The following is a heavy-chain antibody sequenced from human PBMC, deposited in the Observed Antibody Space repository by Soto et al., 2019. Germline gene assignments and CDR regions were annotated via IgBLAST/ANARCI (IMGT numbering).Heavy chain of an antibody. CDR2: IGYSGAT. D-gene: IGHD2-15*01. Sequence: QVHLQESGPGLVRPSQTLSLTCTVSGGSITSGGSFWSWIRQHPGKGPEWIAFIGYSGATSYNPSLASRVTISADTYKSQFSLNLRSVTAADTAVYYCARGGASSKWFAPGGQGTLVTVSS. J-gene: IGHJ5*02. V-gene: IGHV4-31*03. CDR3: ARGGASSKWFAP. CDR1: GGSITSGGSF.